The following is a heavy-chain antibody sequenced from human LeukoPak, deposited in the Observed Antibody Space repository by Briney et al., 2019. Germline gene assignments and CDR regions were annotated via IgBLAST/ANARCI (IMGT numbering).Heavy chain of an antibody. CDR3: ARSRGLFGT. J-gene: IGHJ4*02. CDR2: IQQGGSEK. Sequence: GGSLRLSCAASGFTFSNDWMSWVRQAPGKGLEWVVNIQQGGSEKYYVDSVKGRFTISRDNAKNSLYLQMNSLRAEDTAVYYCARSRGLFGTWGQGTLVSVSS. CDR1: GFTFSNDW. D-gene: IGHD2-21*01. V-gene: IGHV3-7*01.